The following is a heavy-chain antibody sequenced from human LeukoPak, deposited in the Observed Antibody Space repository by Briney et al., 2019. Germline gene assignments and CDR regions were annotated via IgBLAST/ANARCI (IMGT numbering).Heavy chain of an antibody. J-gene: IGHJ6*03. CDR1: GFTFSSYS. V-gene: IGHV3-21*01. D-gene: IGHD5/OR15-5a*01. Sequence: PGGSLRLSCAAYGFTFSSYSMNWVRQAPGKGLEWVSSISSSSSYIYYADSVKGRFTISRDNAKNSLYLQMNSLRAEDTAVYYCARDRLLYYYYYYMDVWGKGTTVTISS. CDR2: ISSSSSYI. CDR3: ARDRLLYYYYYYMDV.